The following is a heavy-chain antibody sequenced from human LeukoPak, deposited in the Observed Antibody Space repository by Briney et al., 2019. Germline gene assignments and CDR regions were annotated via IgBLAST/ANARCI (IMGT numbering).Heavy chain of an antibody. CDR2: IYYSGST. J-gene: IGHJ6*03. CDR3: ARALWSGYFGYYYYYMDV. CDR1: VGSISSSSYY. Sequence: SETLSLTCTVSVGSISSSSYYWGWIRQPPGKGLEWIGSIYYSGSTYYNPSLKSRVTISVDTSKNQFSLKLSSVTAADTAVYYCARALWSGYFGYYYYYMDVWGKGTTVTVSS. V-gene: IGHV4-39*07. D-gene: IGHD3-3*01.